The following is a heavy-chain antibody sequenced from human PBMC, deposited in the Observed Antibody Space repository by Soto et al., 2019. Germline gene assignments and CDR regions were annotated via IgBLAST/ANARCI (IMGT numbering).Heavy chain of an antibody. CDR3: ANGQSSSSSEGYYYGMDV. CDR2: ISWNRGSI. Sequence: SLSLSCAASGCTLNGYSISWGRQAPGKGLEWVSGISWNRGSIGYADSVNGRFTLSRDNAKNSLYQQMNSPRAEYTALYYCANGQSSSSSEGYYYGMDVWGQGTTVTGSS. CDR1: GCTLNGYS. V-gene: IGHV3-9*01. J-gene: IGHJ6*02. D-gene: IGHD6-6*01.